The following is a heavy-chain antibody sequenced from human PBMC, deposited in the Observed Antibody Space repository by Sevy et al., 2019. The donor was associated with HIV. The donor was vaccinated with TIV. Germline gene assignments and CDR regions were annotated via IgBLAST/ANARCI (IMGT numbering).Heavy chain of an antibody. J-gene: IGHJ4*02. CDR1: GFTFSDYY. Sequence: GGSLRLSCAASGFTFSDYYMSWIRQAPGKGPEWVSYISSGSSYTNYADSVKGRFTISRDNTRNSLYLQMNSLKAEDTAVYYCAKDSRVYSSSHFDYWGQGIRVTVSS. D-gene: IGHD6-13*01. CDR3: AKDSRVYSSSHFDY. CDR2: ISSGSSYT. V-gene: IGHV3-11*06.